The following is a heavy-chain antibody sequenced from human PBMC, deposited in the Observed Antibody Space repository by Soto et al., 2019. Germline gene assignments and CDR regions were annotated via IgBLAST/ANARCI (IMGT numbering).Heavy chain of an antibody. J-gene: IGHJ4*02. V-gene: IGHV4-39*01. CDR1: GGSISSSSYY. Sequence: SETLSLTCTVSGGSISSSSYYWGWIRQPPGKGLEWIGSIYYSGSTYYNPSLKSRVTISVDTSKNQFSLKLSSVTAADTAVYNCARHFGVVITAYWGQGTLVTVSS. D-gene: IGHD3-3*01. CDR2: IYYSGST. CDR3: ARHFGVVITAY.